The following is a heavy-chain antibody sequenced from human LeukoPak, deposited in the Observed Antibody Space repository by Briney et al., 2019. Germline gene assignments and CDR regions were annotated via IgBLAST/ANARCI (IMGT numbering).Heavy chain of an antibody. CDR2: INPNSGGT. CDR3: ARDADVGYCSGGSCYGPYFDY. D-gene: IGHD2-15*01. Sequence: ASVKVSCKASGYTFTCYYMHWVRQAPGQGLEWMGRINPNSGGTNYAQKFQGRVTMTRDRSISTAYMELSRLRSDDTAVYYCARDADVGYCSGGSCYGPYFDYWGQGTLVTVSS. CDR1: GYTFTCYY. V-gene: IGHV1-2*06. J-gene: IGHJ4*02.